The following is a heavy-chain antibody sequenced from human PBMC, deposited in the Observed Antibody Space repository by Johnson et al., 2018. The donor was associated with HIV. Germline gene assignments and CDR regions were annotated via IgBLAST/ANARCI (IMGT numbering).Heavy chain of an antibody. Sequence: QVQLVESGGRLVQPGRSLRLSCTASGFTFSIYAMHWVRQAPGKGLEWVSLISFDVNDKYYADSVKGRFTISRDNSKNTLYLQMNSLRAEDTAFYYCARRDSGSLSFDIWGQGTMVTVSS. D-gene: IGHD1-26*01. CDR1: GFTFSIYA. CDR3: ARRDSGSLSFDI. V-gene: IGHV3-30*04. J-gene: IGHJ3*02. CDR2: ISFDVNDK.